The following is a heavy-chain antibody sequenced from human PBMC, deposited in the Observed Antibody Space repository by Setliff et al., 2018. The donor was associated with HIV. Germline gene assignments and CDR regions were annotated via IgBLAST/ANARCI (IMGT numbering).Heavy chain of an antibody. CDR1: GFAFDNYC. Sequence: GSLRLSCAASGFAFDNYCMTWVRQAPGKGLEWVSAIGTGGDTYYVDSVKGRFTISRENARNSLYLQMNSLRAGDTAVYYCAREIRTVYTGGHYFYGIDVWGQGTAVTVSS. J-gene: IGHJ6*02. V-gene: IGHV3-13*01. CDR3: AREIRTVYTGGHYFYGIDV. CDR2: IGTGGDT. D-gene: IGHD3-16*01.